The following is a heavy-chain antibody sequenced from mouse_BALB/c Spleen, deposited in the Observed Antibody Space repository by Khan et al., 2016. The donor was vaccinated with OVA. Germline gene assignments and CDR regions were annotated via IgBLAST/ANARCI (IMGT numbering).Heavy chain of an antibody. D-gene: IGHD2-14*01. V-gene: IGHV1-4*01. CDR1: GYTFTSYT. Sequence: QVQLKQSGAKLARPGASVRMSCKASGYTFTSYTIHWIKKRPGQGLEWIGYINPSNGYTNYNQKFKDKATLTTDKSSTTASLQLSSLTSDDSAVYNCVRDGAYHRNDGWYAYWGQGTLVTVSA. J-gene: IGHJ3*01. CDR2: INPSNGYT. CDR3: VRDGAYHRNDGWYAY.